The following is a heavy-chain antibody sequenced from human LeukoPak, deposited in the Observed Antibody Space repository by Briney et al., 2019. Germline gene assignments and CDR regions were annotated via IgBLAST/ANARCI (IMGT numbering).Heavy chain of an antibody. Sequence: SETLSLTCAVSGGSISSGGYSWSWIRQPPGKGLEWIGYIYHSGSTYYNPSLKSRVTISVDRSKNQFSLKLSSVTAADTAVYYCASYKWELNYYYYGMDVWGQGTTVTVSS. V-gene: IGHV4-30-2*01. CDR1: GGSISSGGYS. CDR3: ASYKWELNYYYYGMDV. J-gene: IGHJ6*02. CDR2: IYHSGST. D-gene: IGHD1-26*01.